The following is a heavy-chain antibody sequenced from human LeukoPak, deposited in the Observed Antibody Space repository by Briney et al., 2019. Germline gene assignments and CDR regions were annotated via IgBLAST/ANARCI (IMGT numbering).Heavy chain of an antibody. CDR3: ARDLGLEWSKLMDV. CDR1: GGSISSGSYY. V-gene: IGHV4-61*02. CDR2: IYTSGST. Sequence: SQTLSLTCTVSGGSISSGSYYWSWIRQPAGKGLEWIGRIYTSGSTNYSPSLKSRVTISVDTSKNQFSLKLSSVTAADTAVYYCARDLGLEWSKLMDVWGKGTTVTVSS. D-gene: IGHD3-3*01. J-gene: IGHJ6*04.